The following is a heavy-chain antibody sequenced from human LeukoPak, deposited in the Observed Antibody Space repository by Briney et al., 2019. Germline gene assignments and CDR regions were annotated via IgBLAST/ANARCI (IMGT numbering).Heavy chain of an antibody. J-gene: IGHJ4*02. CDR2: IRSKAYGGTT. CDR1: GFTFGDYG. D-gene: IGHD1-26*01. CDR3: TRTRLGWSGSYYYFDY. V-gene: IGHV3-49*03. Sequence: GRSLRLSCTASGFTFGDYGMSWFRQAPGKGLEWVGFIRSKAYGGTTEYAASVKGRFTISRDDSKSIAYLQMNSLKTEDTAVYYCTRTRLGWSGSYYYFDYWGQGTLVTVSS.